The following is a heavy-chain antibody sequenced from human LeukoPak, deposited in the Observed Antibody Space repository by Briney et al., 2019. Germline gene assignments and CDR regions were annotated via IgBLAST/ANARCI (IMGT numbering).Heavy chain of an antibody. Sequence: QTGGSLRLSCAASGFTFSSYSMNWVRQAPGKGREWGSAISVSGGSTYYAYSVKGRFTIARDNSKNTLYLQMNSLRAEDTAVYYCAKVRPPYSSSPANYFDYWGQGTLVAVSS. CDR2: ISVSGGST. CDR3: AKVRPPYSSSPANYFDY. D-gene: IGHD6-6*01. CDR1: GFTFSSYS. J-gene: IGHJ4*02. V-gene: IGHV3-23*01.